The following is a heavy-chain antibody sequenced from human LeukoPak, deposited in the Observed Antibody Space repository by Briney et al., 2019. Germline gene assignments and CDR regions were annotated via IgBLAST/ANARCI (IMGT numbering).Heavy chain of an antibody. J-gene: IGHJ4*02. V-gene: IGHV3-49*04. CDR1: GFTFGDYA. CDR3: ARANCVNGVCYHFDY. CDR2: SRKKGFGGTT. Sequence: GGSLRLSCTASGFTFGDYAMSWVRQAPGKGLEWVGFSRKKGFGGTTEYAAPVKGRFTISRDDSNSIAYLQMNSLKTEDTAVYYCARANCVNGVCYHFDYWGQGTLVIASS. D-gene: IGHD2-8*01.